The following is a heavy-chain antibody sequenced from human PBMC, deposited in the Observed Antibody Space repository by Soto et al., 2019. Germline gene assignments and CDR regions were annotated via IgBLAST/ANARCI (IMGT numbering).Heavy chain of an antibody. J-gene: IGHJ6*02. CDR2: IDWDDDK. CDR1: GFSLSTSGMC. CDR3: ARIPYNWNSEYYYYYYGMDV. Sequence: SGPNAGEPTQTLTLTCTFSGFSLSTSGMCVSWIRQPPGKALEWLALIDWDDDKYYSTSLKTRLTISKDTSKNQVVLTMTNMDPVDTATYYCARIPYNWNSEYYYYYYGMDVWGQGTTVTVSS. V-gene: IGHV2-70*01. D-gene: IGHD1-7*01.